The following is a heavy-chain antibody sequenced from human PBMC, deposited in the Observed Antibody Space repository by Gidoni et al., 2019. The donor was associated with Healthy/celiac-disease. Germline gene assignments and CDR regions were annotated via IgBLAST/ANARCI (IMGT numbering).Heavy chain of an antibody. D-gene: IGHD3-16*01. CDR1: GGTFSSYT. V-gene: IGHV1-69*02. CDR2: IIPILGIA. J-gene: IGHJ3*02. Sequence: QVQLVQSGAEVKKPGSSVTVSCKASGGTFSSYTISWVRQAPGQGLEWMGRIIPILGIANYAQKFQGRVTITADKSTSTAYMELSSLRSEDTAVYYCARKWGNAFDIWGQGTMVTVSS. CDR3: ARKWGNAFDI.